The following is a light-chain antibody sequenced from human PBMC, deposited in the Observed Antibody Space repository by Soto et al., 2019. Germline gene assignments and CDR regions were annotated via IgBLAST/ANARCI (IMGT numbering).Light chain of an antibody. CDR3: QQTYTTPEIN. CDR2: GAS. CDR1: QSISIH. Sequence: DIQMTQSPSSLSASVGDRVTITCRASQSISIHLNWYQQKPGKAPNLLIYGASSLKSGVPARFRGSGSGTDFTLTIRSLQPEDFAIYYCQQTYTTPEINCGQGKRRAIK. V-gene: IGKV1-39*01. J-gene: IGKJ5*01.